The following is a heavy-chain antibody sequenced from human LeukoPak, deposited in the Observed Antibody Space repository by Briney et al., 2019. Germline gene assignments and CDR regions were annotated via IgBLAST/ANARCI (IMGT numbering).Heavy chain of an antibody. V-gene: IGHV3-23*01. J-gene: IGHJ4*02. D-gene: IGHD1-26*01. CDR2: ISSGGGST. CDR1: GFTFTSYS. CDR3: AKGGKWDVTPFDY. Sequence: GGSLRLSCAASGFTFTSYSMNWVRQAPGKGLEWVSTISSGGGSTYYADPVKGRFTISRDNSKNTLYLQVNSLRAEDTAVYYCAKGGKWDVTPFDYWGQGTLVTVSS.